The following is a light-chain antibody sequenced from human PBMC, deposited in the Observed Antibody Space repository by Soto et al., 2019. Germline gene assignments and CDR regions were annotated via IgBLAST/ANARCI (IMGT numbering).Light chain of an antibody. Sequence: SYELTHPPSVSVSPGQTASITCSGDKLGDKYVCWYQQKPGQSPVLVIYQDSKRPSGIPERFSGSNSGNTATLTISGTQAMDEADYYCQAWDSNGVFGGGTKLTVL. V-gene: IGLV3-1*01. CDR2: QDS. J-gene: IGLJ3*02. CDR3: QAWDSNGV. CDR1: KLGDKY.